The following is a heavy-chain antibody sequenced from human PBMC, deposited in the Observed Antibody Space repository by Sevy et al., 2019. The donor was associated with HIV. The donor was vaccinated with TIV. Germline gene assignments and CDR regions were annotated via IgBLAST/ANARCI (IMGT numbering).Heavy chain of an antibody. J-gene: IGHJ4*02. CDR2: ISGRSSYI. CDR3: ARDGGCSSTSCPLYFDS. Sequence: GGSRRLSCAASGFTFSDYYMNWVRQAPGKGLEWVSSISGRSSYIHYADSVRGRFTISRDNAKNSLYLQMNSLRVDDTAVYFCARDGGCSSTSCPLYFDSWGQGALVTVSS. CDR1: GFTFSDYY. D-gene: IGHD2-2*01. V-gene: IGHV3-21*01.